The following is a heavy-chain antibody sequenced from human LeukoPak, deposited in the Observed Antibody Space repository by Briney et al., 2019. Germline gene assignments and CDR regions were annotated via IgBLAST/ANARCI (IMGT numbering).Heavy chain of an antibody. CDR3: ARGRQYRRDSGYLIDY. D-gene: IGHD3-22*01. Sequence: GASVKVSCKASGYTFTSYDINWVRQATGQGLEWMGWMNPNSGNTGYAQKFQGRVTITRNTSISTAYMELSSLRSEDTAVYYCARGRQYRRDSGYLIDYWGQGTLVTVSS. J-gene: IGHJ4*02. V-gene: IGHV1-8*01. CDR2: MNPNSGNT. CDR1: GYTFTSYD.